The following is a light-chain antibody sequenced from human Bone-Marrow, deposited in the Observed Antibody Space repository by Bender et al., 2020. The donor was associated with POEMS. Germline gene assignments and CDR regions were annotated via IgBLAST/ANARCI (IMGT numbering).Light chain of an antibody. J-gene: IGLJ2*01. CDR1: MSDIGTYNL. CDR3: CSHATSRTLV. Sequence: QSALTQPASVSGSPGQSITISCTGTMSDIGTYNLVSWYRQHPGKAPKLLIYEVTKRPSGVSNRFSGSKSANAASLTISGLQAEDEADYYCCSHATSRTLVFGGGTKVTVL. V-gene: IGLV2-23*02. CDR2: EVT.